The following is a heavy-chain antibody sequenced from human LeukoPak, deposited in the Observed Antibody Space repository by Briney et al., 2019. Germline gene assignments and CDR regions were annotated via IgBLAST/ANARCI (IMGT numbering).Heavy chain of an antibody. Sequence: SETLSLTCTVSGGSISSYYWSWIRQPPGKGLEWIGYIYYSGSTNYNPSLKSRVTISVDTSKNQFSLKLSSVTAADTAVYYCARVSDYYDSSGYYPDYWGQGTLVTVSS. D-gene: IGHD3-22*01. V-gene: IGHV4-59*12. CDR3: ARVSDYYDSSGYYPDY. CDR1: GGSISSYY. J-gene: IGHJ4*02. CDR2: IYYSGST.